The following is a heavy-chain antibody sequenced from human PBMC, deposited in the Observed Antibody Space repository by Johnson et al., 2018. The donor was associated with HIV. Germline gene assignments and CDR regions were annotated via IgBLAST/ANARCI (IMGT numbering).Heavy chain of an antibody. D-gene: IGHD2-2*01. V-gene: IGHV3-30*04. Sequence: QVQLVESGGGLIQPGGSLRLSCAASRFTFSSYAMHWVRQAPGKGLEWVAVISYDGSNKYYADSVKGRFTISRDNSKNTLYLQMNSLRAEDTAVYYCARDLYHDAFDIWGQGTMVTVSS. J-gene: IGHJ3*02. CDR3: ARDLYHDAFDI. CDR2: ISYDGSNK. CDR1: RFTFSSYA.